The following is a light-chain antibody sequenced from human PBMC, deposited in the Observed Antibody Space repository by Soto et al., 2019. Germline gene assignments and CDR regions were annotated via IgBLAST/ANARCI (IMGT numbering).Light chain of an antibody. CDR1: SSNIETNN. Sequence: QPVLGEPPAASGTPGNRFTISCSGSSSNIETNNVNWYQQLPGTAPKLFIHSNCQRPSGVPDRFSGSSSGTSASLVISGLQSEDDADYSCAAWADSLRGYVIGAGTKVTVL. CDR3: AAWADSLRGYV. CDR2: SNC. J-gene: IGLJ1*01. V-gene: IGLV1-44*01.